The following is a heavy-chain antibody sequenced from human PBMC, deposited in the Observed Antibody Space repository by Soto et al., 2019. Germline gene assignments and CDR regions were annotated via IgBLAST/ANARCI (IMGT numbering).Heavy chain of an antibody. V-gene: IGHV4-31*03. Sequence: SETLSLTCTVSGGSISSGGYYWSWIRQHPGKGLEWIAYIYYSGSTYYNPSLKSRVTISLDTSKNQFSLKLSSVTAADTAVYYCARVRIPHCSGGSCYSGSDYYFDYWGQGTLVTVSS. CDR3: ARVRIPHCSGGSCYSGSDYYFDY. J-gene: IGHJ4*02. CDR1: GGSISSGGYY. D-gene: IGHD2-15*01. CDR2: IYYSGST.